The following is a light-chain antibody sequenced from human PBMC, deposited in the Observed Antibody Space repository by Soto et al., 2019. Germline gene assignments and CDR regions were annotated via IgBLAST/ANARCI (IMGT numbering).Light chain of an antibody. J-gene: IGKJ5*01. CDR3: QQFNYYIT. CDR1: QGISSA. CDR2: DAS. Sequence: AIQLTQSPSSLSASVGDRVTITSRASQGISSALAWYQQKPGKAPKLLIYDASSLESGVPSRFSGSGSGTDFTLTISSLQPEDFATYYCQQFNYYITFGQGTRLEIK. V-gene: IGKV1D-13*01.